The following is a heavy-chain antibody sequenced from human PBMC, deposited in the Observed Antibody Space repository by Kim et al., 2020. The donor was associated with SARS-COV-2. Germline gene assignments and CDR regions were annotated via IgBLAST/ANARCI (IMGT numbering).Heavy chain of an antibody. CDR2: IYTSGST. CDR1: GGSISSYY. V-gene: IGHV4-4*07. CDR3: ARERSSWYLSSLTNYWYFDL. Sequence: SETLSLTCTVSGGSISSYYWSWIRQPAGKGLEWIGRIYTSGSTNYNPSLKSRVTMSVDTSKNQFSLKLSSVTAADTAVYYCARERSSWYLSSLTNYWYFDLWGRGTLVTVSS. D-gene: IGHD6-13*01. J-gene: IGHJ2*01.